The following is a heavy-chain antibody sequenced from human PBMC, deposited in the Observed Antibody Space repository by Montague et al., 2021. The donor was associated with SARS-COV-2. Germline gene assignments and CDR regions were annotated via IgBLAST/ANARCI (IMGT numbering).Heavy chain of an antibody. D-gene: IGHD3-10*01. CDR2: TIYTGSAWYN. CDR3: ARHSYRTFDF. Sequence: CAVSGDRVSTYGVAWDWIRQSPSRGLEWLGMTIYTGSAWYNEYAESVKGRITINPDTPKNQFSLHLTSVTPEDTAVYYCARHSYRTFDFWGQGTLVTVSS. J-gene: IGHJ4*02. CDR1: GDRVSTYGVA. V-gene: IGHV6-1*01.